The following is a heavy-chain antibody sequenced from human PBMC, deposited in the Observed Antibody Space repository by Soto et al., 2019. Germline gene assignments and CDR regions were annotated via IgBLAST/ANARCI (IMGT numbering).Heavy chain of an antibody. D-gene: IGHD2-21*01. CDR2: ISGGGDRT. V-gene: IGHV3-23*01. CDR3: ARLVSG. CDR1: GFTFNTRD. J-gene: IGHJ4*02. Sequence: GGSLRLSCAASGFTFNTRDMSWVRQAPGKGLQWVSSISGGGDRTYYADSVKGRFSISRDNSKNTLYLQLNSLRLDDTAVYYCARLVSGWGQGTLVTVSS.